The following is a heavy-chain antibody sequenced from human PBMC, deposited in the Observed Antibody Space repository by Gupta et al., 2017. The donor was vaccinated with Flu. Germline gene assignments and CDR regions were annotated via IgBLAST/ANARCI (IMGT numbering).Heavy chain of an antibody. J-gene: IGHJ5*02. D-gene: IGHD7-27*01. Sequence: QVQLQQWGAGLLKPSETLSLTCGVSGGSFSNFWWTWIHQPPGKGLEWIGEISPDGRTNYSPTLKSRVTISLDTSNDQFSRNVISVTAADTAVYYWARAPPWALDLWGQGALVTVSS. CDR2: ISPDGRT. CDR3: ARAPPWALDL. CDR1: GGSFSNFW. V-gene: IGHV4-34*01.